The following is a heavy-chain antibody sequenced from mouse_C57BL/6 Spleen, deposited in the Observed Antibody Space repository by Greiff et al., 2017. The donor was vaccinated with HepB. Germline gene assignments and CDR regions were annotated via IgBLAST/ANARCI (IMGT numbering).Heavy chain of an antibody. Sequence: DVKLVESGGGLVKPGGSLKLSCAASGFTFSDYGMHWVRQAPEKGLEWVAYISSGSSTIYYADTVKGRFTISRDNAKNTLFLQMTSLRSEDTAMYYCARTSYYGYDDYWGQGTTLTVSS. CDR1: GFTFSDYG. CDR3: ARTSYYGYDDY. D-gene: IGHD2-9*01. J-gene: IGHJ2*01. CDR2: ISSGSSTI. V-gene: IGHV5-17*01.